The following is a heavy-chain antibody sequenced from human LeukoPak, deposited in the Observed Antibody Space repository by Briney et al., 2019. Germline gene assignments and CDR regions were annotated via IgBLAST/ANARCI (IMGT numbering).Heavy chain of an antibody. CDR3: ARRGVTPNYYMDV. J-gene: IGHJ6*03. V-gene: IGHV4-38-2*02. CDR2: IYHSGST. Sequence: PSETLSLTCTVSGYSISSGYYWGWIRQPPGKGLEWIGSIYHSGSTYFNPSLKSRVTISVDTSKSQFSLQLSSVTAADTAVYYCARRGVTPNYYMDVWGKGTTVTVSS. D-gene: IGHD2-21*02. CDR1: GYSISSGYY.